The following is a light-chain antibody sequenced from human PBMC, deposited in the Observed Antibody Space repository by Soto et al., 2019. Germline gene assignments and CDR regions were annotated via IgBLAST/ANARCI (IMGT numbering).Light chain of an antibody. Sequence: DLPMTQSPSSVSASVGDRVTITCRASQGISSRLAWYQQKPGKAPKLLIYGASSLQSGAPSRFSGGGSGTDFTLTVSSLQPEDSATYYCQQTNSFPPVFGPGTKVDIK. CDR1: QGISSR. V-gene: IGKV1-12*01. CDR3: QQTNSFPPV. J-gene: IGKJ3*01. CDR2: GAS.